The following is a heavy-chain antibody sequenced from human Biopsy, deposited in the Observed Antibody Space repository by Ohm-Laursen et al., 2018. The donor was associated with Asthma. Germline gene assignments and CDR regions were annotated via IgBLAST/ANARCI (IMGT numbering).Heavy chain of an antibody. CDR2: INSVFGTT. J-gene: IGHJ4*02. Sequence: WSVKVSCKSLGGTFNTYVIGWVRQAPGQGLEWMGGINSVFGTTTYPQKFQDRVTITADDSTSTVYMELSSLRSEDTAVYYCARKAGSCISRTCYSLDFWGQGTLVTVSS. CDR1: GGTFNTYV. CDR3: ARKAGSCISRTCYSLDF. V-gene: IGHV1-69*13. D-gene: IGHD2-2*01.